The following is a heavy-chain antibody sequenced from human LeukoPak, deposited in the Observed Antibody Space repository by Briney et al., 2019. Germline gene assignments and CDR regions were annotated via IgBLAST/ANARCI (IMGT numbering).Heavy chain of an antibody. CDR2: IYYSGDT. V-gene: IGHV4-59*01. CDR1: GGSISSYY. CDR3: VRGPYGSGISNWFDP. D-gene: IGHD3-10*01. J-gene: IGHJ5*02. Sequence: SETLSLTCTVSGGSISSYYWSWIRQPPGKGLEWIGYIYYSGDTNYNPSLQSRVTVSVDTSKNQFSLKLTSVTAADTAVYYCVRGPYGSGISNWFDPWGQGTLVIVSS.